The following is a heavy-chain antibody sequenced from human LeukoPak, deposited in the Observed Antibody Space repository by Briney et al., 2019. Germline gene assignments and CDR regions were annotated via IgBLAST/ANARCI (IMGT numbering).Heavy chain of an antibody. J-gene: IGHJ6*03. D-gene: IGHD3-3*01. CDR3: ARDHGAYDFWSGPNYYYYMDV. V-gene: IGHV4-59*12. CDR2: IYYSGST. CDR1: GGSISSYY. Sequence: TSETLSLTCTVSGGSISSYYWSWIRQPPGKGLEWIGSIYYSGSTYYNPSLKSRVTISVDTSKNQFSLKLSSVTAADTAVYYCARDHGAYDFWSGPNYYYYMDVWGKGTTVTVSS.